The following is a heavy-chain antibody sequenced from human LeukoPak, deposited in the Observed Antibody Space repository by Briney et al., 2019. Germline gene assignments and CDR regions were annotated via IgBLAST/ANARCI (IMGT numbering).Heavy chain of an antibody. CDR2: IYYSGTT. D-gene: IGHD2-15*01. J-gene: IGHJ4*02. V-gene: IGHV4-39*07. CDR1: GGSISSSSYY. CDR3: ARNFPGVGCSGGSCYDY. Sequence: SETLSLTCTVSGGSISSSSYYWGWIRQPPGKGLEWIGIIYYSGTTYYNPSLKSRVTISIDTSKNQFSLKLTSVTAADTAVYFCARNFPGVGCSGGSCYDYWGQGTLVTVSS.